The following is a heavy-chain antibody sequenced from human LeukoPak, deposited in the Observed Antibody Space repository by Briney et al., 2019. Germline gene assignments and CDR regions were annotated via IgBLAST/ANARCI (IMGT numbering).Heavy chain of an antibody. D-gene: IGHD3-22*01. V-gene: IGHV2-70*11. J-gene: IGHJ3*02. Sequence: SGPALVKPTQTLTLTCTFSGFSLSTSGMCVSWIRQPPGKALEWLARIDWDDDKYYSTSLKTRLTISKDTSKNQVVLTMTNMDPVDTATYYCARHKEDYYDSSGYYYQNAFDIWGQGTMVTVSS. CDR1: GFSLSTSGMC. CDR3: ARHKEDYYDSSGYYYQNAFDI. CDR2: IDWDDDK.